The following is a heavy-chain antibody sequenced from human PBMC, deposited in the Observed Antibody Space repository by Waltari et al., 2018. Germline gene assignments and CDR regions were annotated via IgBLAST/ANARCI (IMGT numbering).Heavy chain of an antibody. Sequence: QVQLQESGPGLVKPSETLSLTCTVSGGSISSHYWSWIRQPPGKGLEWIGYIYYSGRTNYNPSLKCRVTISVDTSKNQFSLKLSSVTAADTAVYYCASHYSSSCHAFNYWGQGTLVTVSS. D-gene: IGHD6-13*01. V-gene: IGHV4-59*11. CDR3: ASHYSSSCHAFNY. CDR2: IYYSGRT. J-gene: IGHJ4*02. CDR1: GGSISSHY.